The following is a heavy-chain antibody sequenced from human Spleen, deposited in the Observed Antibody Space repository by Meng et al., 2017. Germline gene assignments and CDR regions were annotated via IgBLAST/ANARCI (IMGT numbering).Heavy chain of an antibody. Sequence: ASVKVSCKASGYTFTTYYMHWVRQAPGQGLEWMGIINPSGGSTSYAQKFQGRVTMTRDTSTSTVYMDLSSLRSEDTAVYYCAREPHLEYCSGNSCYYYDYWGQGTLDTVSS. J-gene: IGHJ4*02. D-gene: IGHD2-15*01. CDR3: AREPHLEYCSGNSCYYYDY. CDR1: GYTFTTYY. CDR2: INPSGGST. V-gene: IGHV1-46*01.